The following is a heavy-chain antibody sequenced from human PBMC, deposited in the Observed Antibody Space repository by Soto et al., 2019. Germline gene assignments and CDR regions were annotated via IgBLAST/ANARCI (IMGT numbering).Heavy chain of an antibody. Sequence: SETRSRTCTVCGGSITSYNHYWTWSRQAPGKGLECIGYIDYSGTTNYSPSLQGRVTISVDKSKNQFSLSLTSVTAADTAVYYCARGSRGPRWFDPGGQGALVTVS. V-gene: IGHV4-30-4*01. CDR3: ARGSRGPRWFDP. J-gene: IGHJ5*02. D-gene: IGHD5-12*01. CDR1: GGSITSYNHY. CDR2: IDYSGTT.